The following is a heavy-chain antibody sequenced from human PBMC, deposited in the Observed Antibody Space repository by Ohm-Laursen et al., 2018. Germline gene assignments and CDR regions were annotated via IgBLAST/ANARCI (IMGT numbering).Heavy chain of an antibody. CDR1: VFTCSSYA. J-gene: IGHJ4*02. CDR2: ISGSGGST. Sequence: SLRLSCTASVFTCSSYAMSWVRHSLGKGLEWVPTISGSGGSTYSADSVKGRFTISRDNSKSTLYLQMNSLRAEDTAVYYCARDTYSNYIFDFWGQGTLVTVAS. V-gene: IGHV3-23*01. D-gene: IGHD4-11*01. CDR3: ARDTYSNYIFDF.